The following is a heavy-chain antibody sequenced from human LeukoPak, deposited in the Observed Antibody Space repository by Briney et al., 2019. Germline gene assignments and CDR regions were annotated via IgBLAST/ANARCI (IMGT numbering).Heavy chain of an antibody. Sequence: AASVKVSCKASGYTLTGYYMHWVRQTPGQGLEWMGWINPNSGGTNYAQKFQGRVTMTRDTSISTAYMELSRLRSDDTGVYYCGVVANYYFDYWGQGTLVTVSS. CDR3: GVVANYYFDY. CDR1: GYTLTGYY. J-gene: IGHJ4*02. D-gene: IGHD3-22*01. CDR2: INPNSGGT. V-gene: IGHV1-2*02.